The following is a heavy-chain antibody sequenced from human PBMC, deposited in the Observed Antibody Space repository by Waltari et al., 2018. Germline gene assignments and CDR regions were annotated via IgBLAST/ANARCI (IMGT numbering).Heavy chain of an antibody. V-gene: IGHV1-24*01. J-gene: IGHJ1*01. CDR3: ATVWGVAVAEQNIYFQH. D-gene: IGHD6-19*01. CDR2: FDPEDGET. Sequence: QVQLVQSGAEVKKPGASVKVSCKVSGYTLTELSMHWVRQAPGKGLEWMGGFDPEDGETIYAQKCQGRVTMTEDTSTDTAYMELSSLRSEDTAVYYCATVWGVAVAEQNIYFQHWGQGTLVTVSS. CDR1: GYTLTELS.